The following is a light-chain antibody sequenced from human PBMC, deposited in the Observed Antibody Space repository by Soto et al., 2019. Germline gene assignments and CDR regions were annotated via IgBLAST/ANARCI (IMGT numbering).Light chain of an antibody. CDR2: KAS. CDR3: HQFSFSHT. J-gene: IGKJ4*01. V-gene: IGKV1-5*03. Sequence: DIQMTQSPSTLSASVGDRVTITCRASQSISNWLAWYQQKPGKAPKLLIYKASTLESGVRSRFSGTGSGTEFTLTISSLQPDDFATYYCHQFSFSHTFGGGTKVEIK. CDR1: QSISNW.